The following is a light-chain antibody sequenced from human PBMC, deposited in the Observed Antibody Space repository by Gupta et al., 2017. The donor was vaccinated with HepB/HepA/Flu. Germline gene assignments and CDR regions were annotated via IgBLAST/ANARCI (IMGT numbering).Light chain of an antibody. CDR3: SSYSKNNIYV. CDR2: DVS. V-gene: IGLV2-14*03. CDR1: SRDVGGYNF. Sequence: QSSLTQPASVSGSPGQSIHISCTGSSRDVGGYNFVSWYQQHPGKAPKLLIYDVSDRPSGVSDRFSGSRSGNTASLDISGLQAEDEADYYCSSYSKNNIYVFGTGTKVTVL. J-gene: IGLJ1*01.